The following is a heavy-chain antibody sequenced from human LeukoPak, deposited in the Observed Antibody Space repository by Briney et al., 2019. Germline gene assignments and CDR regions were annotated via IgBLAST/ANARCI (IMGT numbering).Heavy chain of an antibody. V-gene: IGHV1-69*04. J-gene: IGHJ6*02. CDR1: GGTFSSYA. CDR2: IIPILGIA. CDR3: ASRITMVRGVIRYGMDV. D-gene: IGHD3-10*01. Sequence: SVKVSCKASGGTFSSYAISWVRQAPGQGLEWMGRIIPILGIANYAQKFQGRVTITADKSTRTAYMELSSLRSEDTAVYYCASRITMVRGVIRYGMDVWGQGTTVTVSS.